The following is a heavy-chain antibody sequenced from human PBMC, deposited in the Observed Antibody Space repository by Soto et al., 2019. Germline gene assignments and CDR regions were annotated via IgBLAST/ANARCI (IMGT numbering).Heavy chain of an antibody. Sequence: ASVKVSCKASGYTFTNNDVTWVRQATGQGLEWMGWMNPGSGDTGYAQKFQGRVTMTRNISIATAYMELSSLRSEDTAIYYCARMASFGSLNWFDPWGQGTLVTVAS. J-gene: IGHJ5*02. CDR1: GYTFTNND. V-gene: IGHV1-8*01. D-gene: IGHD5-18*01. CDR3: ARMASFGSLNWFDP. CDR2: MNPGSGDT.